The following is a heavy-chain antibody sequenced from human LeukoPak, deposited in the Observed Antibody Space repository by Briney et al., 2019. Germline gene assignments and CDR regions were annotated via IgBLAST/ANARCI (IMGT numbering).Heavy chain of an antibody. Sequence: SETLSLTCAVSGYSISSGYYWGWIRQPPGKGLEWIGSIYHSGSTYYNPSLKSRVTISVDTSKNQFSLKLSSATAADTAVYYCARQPKTYCSSTSCSPGYYYYYMDVWGKGTTVTVSS. CDR3: ARQPKTYCSSTSCSPGYYYYYMDV. J-gene: IGHJ6*03. CDR2: IYHSGST. D-gene: IGHD2-2*01. CDR1: GYSISSGYY. V-gene: IGHV4-38-2*01.